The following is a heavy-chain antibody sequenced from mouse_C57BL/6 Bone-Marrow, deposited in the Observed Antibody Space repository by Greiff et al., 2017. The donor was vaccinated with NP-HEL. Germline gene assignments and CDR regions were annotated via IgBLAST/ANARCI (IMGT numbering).Heavy chain of an antibody. V-gene: IGHV2-6-1*01. J-gene: IGHJ3*01. CDR3: ARQDYGSSYGFAY. CDR2: IWSDGST. D-gene: IGHD1-1*01. Sequence: VKVVESGPGLVAPSQSLSITCTVSGFSFTSYGVHWVRQPPGKGLAWLVVIWSDGSTTYNSALKSRLSISKDNSKSQVFLKMNSLHTDATAIYYCARQDYGSSYGFAYWGQGTLVTVSA. CDR1: GFSFTSYG.